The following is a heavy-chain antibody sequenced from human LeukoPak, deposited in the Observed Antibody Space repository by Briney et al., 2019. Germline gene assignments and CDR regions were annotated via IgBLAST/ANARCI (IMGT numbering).Heavy chain of an antibody. D-gene: IGHD6-13*01. Sequence: PSETLSLTCTVSGGSISGYYWSWIRQPAGKGLEWIGRIYTSGNTNYNPSLRSRVTMSLDTSKSQFSLKLSSVTAADTAVYYCARDGAGTSRWFDPWGPGNLVTV. CDR2: IYTSGNT. V-gene: IGHV4-4*07. CDR1: GGSISGYY. CDR3: ARDGAGTSRWFDP. J-gene: IGHJ5*02.